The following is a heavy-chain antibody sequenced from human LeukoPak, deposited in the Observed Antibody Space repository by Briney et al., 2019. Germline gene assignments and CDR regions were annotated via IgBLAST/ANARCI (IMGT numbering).Heavy chain of an antibody. Sequence: AASVKVSCKASGYTFTGYYMHWVRQAPGQGLEWMGWISAYNGNTNYAQKLQGRVTMTTDTSTSTAYMELRSLRSDDTAVYYCARWGIVGAVDYWGQGTLVTVSS. V-gene: IGHV1-18*04. D-gene: IGHD1-26*01. CDR1: GYTFTGYY. CDR3: ARWGIVGAVDY. J-gene: IGHJ4*02. CDR2: ISAYNGNT.